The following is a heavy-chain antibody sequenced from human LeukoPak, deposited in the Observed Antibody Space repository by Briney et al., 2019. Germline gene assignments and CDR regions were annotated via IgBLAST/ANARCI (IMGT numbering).Heavy chain of an antibody. CDR1: GFTFSSYW. Sequence: GGSLRLSCAASGFTFSSYWMHWVRQAPGKGLVWVSHINSDGSSTSYADSVKGRFTISRDNSKNTLYLQMNSLRAEDTAVYYCAKDAPYSMVRGVAPRWGQGTLVTVSS. CDR3: AKDAPYSMVRGVAPR. V-gene: IGHV3-74*01. J-gene: IGHJ4*02. D-gene: IGHD3-10*01. CDR2: INSDGSST.